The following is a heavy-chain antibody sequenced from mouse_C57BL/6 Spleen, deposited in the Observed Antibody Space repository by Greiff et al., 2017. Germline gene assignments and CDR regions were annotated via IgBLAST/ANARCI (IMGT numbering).Heavy chain of an antibody. V-gene: IGHV1-53*01. CDR1: GYTFTSYW. J-gene: IGHJ3*01. CDR2: INPSNGGT. D-gene: IGHD1-1*01. Sequence: QVQLQQPGTELVKPGASVKLSCKASGYTFTSYWMHWVKQRPGQGLEWIGNINPSNGGTNYNEKFKSKATLTVDKSSSTAYMQLSSLTSEDSAVYDGAGGYYCGSSYGGSWFAYWGQGTLVTVSA. CDR3: AGGYYCGSSYGGSWFAY.